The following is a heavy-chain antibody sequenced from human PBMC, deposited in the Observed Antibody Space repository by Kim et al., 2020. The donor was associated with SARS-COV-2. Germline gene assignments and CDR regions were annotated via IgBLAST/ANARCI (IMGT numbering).Heavy chain of an antibody. V-gene: IGHV3-23*03. J-gene: IGHJ5*01. Sequence: GGSLRLSCAASGFTFSSYAMRWVRQAPGKGLEWVAVIYCGCSNTYYADSVKGRFTISRDNSKNTLYLQMTSLRAEDTALYYCARHSPPPLRRVSYYS. CDR1: GFTFSSYA. CDR2: IYCGCSNT. CDR3: ARHSPPPLRRVSYYS.